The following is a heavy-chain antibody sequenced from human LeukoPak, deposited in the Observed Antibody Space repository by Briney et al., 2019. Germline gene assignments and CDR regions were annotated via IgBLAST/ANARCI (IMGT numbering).Heavy chain of an antibody. CDR2: INPSGGST. V-gene: IGHV1-46*01. CDR3: ARDFLDIVVVTASGYFDY. D-gene: IGHD2-21*02. J-gene: IGHJ4*02. Sequence: EASVKVSCKASGYTFTSYYMHWVRQAPGQGLEWMGIINPSGGSTSYAQKFQGRVTMTRDTSTSTVYMELSSLRSEDTAVYYCARDFLDIVVVTASGYFDYWGQGTLVTVSS. CDR1: GYTFTSYY.